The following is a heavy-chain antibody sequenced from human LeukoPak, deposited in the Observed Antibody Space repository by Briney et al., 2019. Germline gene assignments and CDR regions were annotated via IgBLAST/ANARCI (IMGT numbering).Heavy chain of an antibody. CDR2: IYYSGST. J-gene: IGHJ4*02. V-gene: IGHV4-39*01. CDR3: ARRYDGFAAN. D-gene: IGHD3-16*01. Sequence: SETLSLTCTVSGGSISSSSYYWGWIRQPPGKGLEWIGSIYYSGSTYYNPSLKSRVTISVDTSKNQFSLKLSSVTAADTAVYYCARRYDGFAANWGQGTLVTVSS. CDR1: GGSISSSSYY.